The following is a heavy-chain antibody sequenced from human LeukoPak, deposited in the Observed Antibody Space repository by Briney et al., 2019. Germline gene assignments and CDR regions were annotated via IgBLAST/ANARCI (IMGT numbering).Heavy chain of an antibody. J-gene: IGHJ4*02. CDR1: GFTFSSFW. Sequence: GGSLRLSCAASGFTFSSFWMSWVRQAPGKGLEWVANIKQDGSEKHYVDSVKGRFTISRDNAKNSLYLQMNSLRVEDTAVYYCARDYPTFDYWGQGTLVTVSS. CDR3: ARDYPTFDY. V-gene: IGHV3-7*01. D-gene: IGHD3-16*02. CDR2: IKQDGSEK.